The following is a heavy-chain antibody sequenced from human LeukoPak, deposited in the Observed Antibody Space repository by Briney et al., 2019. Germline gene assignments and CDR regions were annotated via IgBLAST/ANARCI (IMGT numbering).Heavy chain of an antibody. CDR2: ISSNGGST. CDR3: VKDGVHVLLWSGELSH. Sequence: GGSLRLSCSASGFTFSSYAMHWVRQAPGKGLEYVSAISSNGGSTYCADSVKGRFTISRDNSKNTLYLQMSSLRAEDTAVYYCVKDGVHVLLWSGELSHWGQGTLVTVSS. J-gene: IGHJ4*02. V-gene: IGHV3-64D*06. CDR1: GFTFSSYA. D-gene: IGHD3-10*01.